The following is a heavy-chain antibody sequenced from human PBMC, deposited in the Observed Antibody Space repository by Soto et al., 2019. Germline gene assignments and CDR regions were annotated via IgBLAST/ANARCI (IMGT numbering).Heavy chain of an antibody. D-gene: IGHD2-15*01. Sequence: ASVKVSCKGSGGTFNRYTITWVRQAPGQGLEWMGRIIPMFGIASYAQKFQGRVTMTRNTSIRTAYIDLSSLSSDDTAVYYCARVMLGGHSDYWGQGTLVTVSS. CDR3: ARVMLGGHSDY. J-gene: IGHJ4*02. CDR1: GGTFNRYT. CDR2: IIPMFGIA. V-gene: IGHV1-8*01.